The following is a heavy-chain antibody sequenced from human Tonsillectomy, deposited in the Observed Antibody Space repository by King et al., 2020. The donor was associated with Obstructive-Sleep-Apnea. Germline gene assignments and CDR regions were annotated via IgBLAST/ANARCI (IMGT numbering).Heavy chain of an antibody. CDR1: GGSFIGHY. D-gene: IGHD3-3*01. Sequence: VQLQQWGAGLLKPSETLSLTCAVYGGSFIGHYWTWIRQSPGKGLEWIGEINSGGSTNYNPSLKSRISMSVNISKNQFSLRLSFVTAADTAMYYCAGGGTIFGVEPLNYWGQGNLVTVSS. CDR2: INSGGST. J-gene: IGHJ4*02. CDR3: AGGGTIFGVEPLNY. V-gene: IGHV4-34*01.